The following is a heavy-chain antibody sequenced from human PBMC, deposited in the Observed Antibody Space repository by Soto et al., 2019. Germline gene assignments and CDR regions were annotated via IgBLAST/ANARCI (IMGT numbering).Heavy chain of an antibody. J-gene: IGHJ6*02. CDR3: AKDQDDYYYGMDV. CDR2: ISGSGGST. D-gene: IGHD2-15*01. CDR1: GFTFSSYA. V-gene: IGHV3-23*01. Sequence: RRLSCAASGFTFSSYAMSWVRQAPGKGLEWVSAISGSGGSTYYADSVKGRFTISRDNSKNTLYLQMNSLRAEDTAVYYCAKDQDDYYYGMDVWGQGTTVTVSS.